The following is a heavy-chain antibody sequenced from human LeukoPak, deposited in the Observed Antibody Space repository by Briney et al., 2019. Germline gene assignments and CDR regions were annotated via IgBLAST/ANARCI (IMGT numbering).Heavy chain of an antibody. V-gene: IGHV1-46*01. Sequence: ASVKVSCKTSGYTFIHYYMHWVRQASGEGFEWMGIVDPSGDIATYAQKFQGRVTLTTDTSTSTFYMELSSLRSDDTVVYYCARQGGYSSAIGMGYWGQGTLVTVSS. CDR2: VDPSGDIA. D-gene: IGHD6-19*01. CDR3: ARQGGYSSAIGMGY. CDR1: GYTFIHYY. J-gene: IGHJ4*02.